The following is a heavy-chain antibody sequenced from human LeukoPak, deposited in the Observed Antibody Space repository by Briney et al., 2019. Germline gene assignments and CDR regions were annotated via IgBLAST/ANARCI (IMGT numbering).Heavy chain of an antibody. D-gene: IGHD3-9*01. V-gene: IGHV1-18*01. CDR1: GYTFTSYG. CDR3: ARGADFDWLFSRDYFDY. J-gene: IGHJ4*02. Sequence: GASVKVSCKASGYTFTSYGISWVRQAPGQGLEWMGWISAYNGNTNYAQKLQGRVTMTTDTSTSTAYMELRSLRSDDTAVYYCARGADFDWLFSRDYFDYWGQGTLVTVSS. CDR2: ISAYNGNT.